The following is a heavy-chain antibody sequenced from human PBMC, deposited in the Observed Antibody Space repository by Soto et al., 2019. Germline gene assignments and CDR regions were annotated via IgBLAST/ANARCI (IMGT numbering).Heavy chain of an antibody. Sequence: GASVKVSWKASGYTFISYYMHWVRQAPGQGLEWMGIINPSANSTNYAQKFQGRVTMTRDTSTSTAYMELSSLRSDDTAVYYCARKGSFYYCSGSDSHLLDPWGQGSLDTVSS. D-gene: IGHD3-10*01. CDR2: INPSANST. CDR3: ARKGSFYYCSGSDSHLLDP. CDR1: GYTFISYY. V-gene: IGHV1-46*01. J-gene: IGHJ5*02.